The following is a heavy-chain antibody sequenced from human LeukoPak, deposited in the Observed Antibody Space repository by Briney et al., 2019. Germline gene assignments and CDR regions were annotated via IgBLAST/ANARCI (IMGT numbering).Heavy chain of an antibody. CDR3: ARDSTAMVDYGMDV. CDR2: INHSGST. Sequence: SETLSLTCAVYGGSFRGYYWSWIRQPPGKGLEWIGEINHSGSTNYNPSLKSRVTISVDTSKNQFSLKLSSVTAADTAVYYCARDSTAMVDYGMDVWGQGTTVTASS. V-gene: IGHV4-34*01. J-gene: IGHJ6*02. D-gene: IGHD5-18*01. CDR1: GGSFRGYY.